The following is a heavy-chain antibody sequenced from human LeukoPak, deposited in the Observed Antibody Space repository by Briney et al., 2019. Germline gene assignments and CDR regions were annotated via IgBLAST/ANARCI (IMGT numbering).Heavy chain of an antibody. V-gene: IGHV3-7*01. Sequence: GGSLRLSCTASGFPFSVYWISWVRQAPGKGLEWVANIKEDGSVQDYVDSVKGRFTISGDNAKNSVYLQMNSLRVDDTAVYYCVGQLLRAVWGKGTTVTVSS. CDR2: IKEDGSVQ. CDR3: VGQLLRAV. CDR1: GFPFSVYW. D-gene: IGHD2-2*01. J-gene: IGHJ6*04.